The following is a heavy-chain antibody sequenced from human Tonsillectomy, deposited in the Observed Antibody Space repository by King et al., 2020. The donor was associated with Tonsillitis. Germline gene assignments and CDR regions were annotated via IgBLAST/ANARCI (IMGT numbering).Heavy chain of an antibody. CDR2: MSYGGRN. V-gene: IGHV4-61*01. CDR3: ARDHWGSLDY. Sequence: VQLQESGPGLVKPSETLSLICSVSGGSVSSDSDAWGWIRQSSGKGLEWIGYMSYGGRNNGNPSLKSRVTISIDTSKNQFSLRVKSVTAADTAMYYCARDHWGSLDYWGKGILVTVSS. D-gene: IGHD3-16*01. J-gene: IGHJ4*02. CDR1: GGSVSSDSDA.